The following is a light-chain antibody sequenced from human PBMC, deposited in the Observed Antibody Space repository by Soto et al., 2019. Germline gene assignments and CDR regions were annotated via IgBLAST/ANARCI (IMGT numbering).Light chain of an antibody. CDR3: QQYGSSGWT. J-gene: IGKJ1*01. V-gene: IGKV3-20*01. CDR2: GAS. CDR1: QTVSNNY. Sequence: EIVLTQSPGTLSLSPGERATLSCRASQTVSNNYLAWYQQKPGQAPRLLIYGASSRATGIPDRFRGSGSGTDFTLTISRLEPEDFAVYFCQQYGSSGWTFGQGTKVEIK.